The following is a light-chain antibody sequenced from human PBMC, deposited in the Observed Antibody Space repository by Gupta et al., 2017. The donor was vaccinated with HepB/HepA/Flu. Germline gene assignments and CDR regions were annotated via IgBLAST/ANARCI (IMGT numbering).Light chain of an antibody. Sequence: SYVLTQPPSVSVAPGKTASITCGGNNIGTKGVHWYQQMPGQAPVMVIYNDSDRPSEIPERFSGSNSGSTATLTISRVEAGDEAEYYCQVWDSSDDSAVFGGGTKLTVL. J-gene: IGLJ2*01. CDR2: NDS. V-gene: IGLV3-21*04. CDR3: QVWDSSDDSAV. CDR1: NIGTKG.